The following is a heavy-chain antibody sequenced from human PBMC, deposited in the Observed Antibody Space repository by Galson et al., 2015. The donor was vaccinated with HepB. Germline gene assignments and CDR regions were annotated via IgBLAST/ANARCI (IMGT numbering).Heavy chain of an antibody. CDR3: ARGRPIECSGGSCYSVRGYYFDY. CDR2: IWYDGSNK. V-gene: IGHV3-33*01. Sequence: SLRLSCAASGFTFSSYGMHWVRQAPGKGLEWVAVIWYDGSNKYYADSVKGRFTISRDNSKNTLYLQMNSLRAEDTAVYYCARGRPIECSGGSCYSVRGYYFDYWGQGTLVTVSS. D-gene: IGHD2-15*01. CDR1: GFTFSSYG. J-gene: IGHJ4*02.